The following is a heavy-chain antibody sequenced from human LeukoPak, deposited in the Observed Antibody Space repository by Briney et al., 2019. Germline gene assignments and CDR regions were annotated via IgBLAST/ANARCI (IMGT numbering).Heavy chain of an antibody. CDR3: ARIDSSSWYGGDY. V-gene: IGHV3-21*01. CDR1: GFTFSSYS. D-gene: IGHD6-13*01. Sequence: GGSLRLSCAASGFTFSSYSMNWVRQAPGKGLEWVSSISSSSSYIYYADSVKGRFTISKDNAKNSLYLQMNSLRAEDTAVYYCARIDSSSWYGGDYWGQGTLVTVSS. CDR2: ISSSSSYI. J-gene: IGHJ4*02.